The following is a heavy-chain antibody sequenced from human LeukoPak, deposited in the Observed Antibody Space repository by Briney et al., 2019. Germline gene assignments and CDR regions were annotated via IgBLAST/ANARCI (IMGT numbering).Heavy chain of an antibody. V-gene: IGHV3-23*01. D-gene: IGHD6-19*01. Sequence: GGSLRLSCAASGFTFSSYAMSWVRQAPGKGLEWVSGISGSGSSTYYADSVKGRFTISRDNSKNTLYLQMTSLRTEDTAVYYCAKDIRSTGWYKDSWGQGTLVTVSS. CDR3: AKDIRSTGWYKDS. J-gene: IGHJ4*02. CDR1: GFTFSSYA. CDR2: ISGSGSST.